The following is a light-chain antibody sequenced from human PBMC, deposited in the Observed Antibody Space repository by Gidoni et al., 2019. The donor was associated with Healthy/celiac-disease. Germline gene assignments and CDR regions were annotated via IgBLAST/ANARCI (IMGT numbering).Light chain of an antibody. CDR3: QQYNNWPYT. Sequence: EIVMTQSPATLSVSPGERATLSFRASQSVSSNLAWYQQKPGQAPRLLIYGASTRATGIPDRFSGSGSGTEFTLTISSLQSEDFAVYYCQQYNNWPYTFGQGTKLEIK. J-gene: IGKJ2*01. V-gene: IGKV3-15*01. CDR2: GAS. CDR1: QSVSSN.